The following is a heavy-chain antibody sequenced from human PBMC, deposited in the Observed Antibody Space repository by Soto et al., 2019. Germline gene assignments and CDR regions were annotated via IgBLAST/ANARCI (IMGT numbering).Heavy chain of an antibody. CDR2: ISANTGDT. D-gene: IGHD3-3*01. Sequence: QVQLAQSGAEVKKPRASVTVSCKASGYSFSTNGVSWVRQAPGQGLEWMGWISANTGDTLYAEKFEDRITLTADTPTTTAYMELRSLRPDDTATYFCATDKGDFTFGPWGQGTLITVSS. V-gene: IGHV1-18*04. CDR3: ATDKGDFTFGP. J-gene: IGHJ5*02. CDR1: GYSFSTNG.